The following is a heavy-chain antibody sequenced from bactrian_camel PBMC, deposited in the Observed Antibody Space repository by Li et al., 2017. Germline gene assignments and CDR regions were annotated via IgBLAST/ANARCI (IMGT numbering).Heavy chain of an antibody. Sequence: QLVESGGGLVQPGGSLRLSCAASGFTFSTYYMSWVRQAPGKGLEWVSTIYSDGTNGYYSDSVEGRFTVSRDNAKNTLYLQLSSLKTDDTAMYYCANALGGGYYSDYQYNYWGQGTQVTVS. D-gene: IGHD4*01. J-gene: IGHJ4*01. CDR1: GFTFSTYY. CDR2: IYSDGTNG. CDR3: ANALGGGYYSDYQYNY. V-gene: IGHV3-2*01.